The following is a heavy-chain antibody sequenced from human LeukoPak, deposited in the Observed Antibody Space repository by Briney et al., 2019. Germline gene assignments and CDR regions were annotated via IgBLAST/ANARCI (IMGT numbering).Heavy chain of an antibody. Sequence: GGSPRLSCAASGFTFSTYALHWVRQAPGKGLEWVAVISYDDGSNKYYADSVKGRFTISRDNSKNTLYLQMNSLRTEDTAVYYCARESGGNTPYYFDYWGQGTLVTVSS. CDR1: GFTFSTYA. CDR3: ARESGGNTPYYFDY. CDR2: ISYDDGSNK. D-gene: IGHD2-2*02. J-gene: IGHJ4*02. V-gene: IGHV3-30*04.